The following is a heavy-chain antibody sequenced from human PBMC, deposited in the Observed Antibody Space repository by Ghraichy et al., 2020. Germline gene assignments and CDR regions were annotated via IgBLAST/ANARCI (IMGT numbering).Heavy chain of an antibody. CDR3: ARGREGLRFFPI. CDR1: GGSFSGYY. D-gene: IGHD3-3*01. Sequence: SQTLSLTCAVYGGSFSGYYWSWIRQPPGKGLEWIGEIKHSGSTNYNPSLKSRVTISVDTSKNQFPLKLSSVTAADTAVYYCARGREGLRFFPIWGQGTLVTVSS. V-gene: IGHV4-34*01. CDR2: IKHSGST. J-gene: IGHJ4*02.